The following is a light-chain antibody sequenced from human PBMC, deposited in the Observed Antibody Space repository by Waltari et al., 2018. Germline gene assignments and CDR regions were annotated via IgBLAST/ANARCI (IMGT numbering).Light chain of an antibody. J-gene: IGKJ3*01. Sequence: DIQMTQSPPSLSTSVGDRVTITCRATQGISTSLNWYQQKAGKAPNLLIFGASTLERGVPSRFSGSGSGTDFTLTISSLRPEDFATYYCQQSYTAPFTFGPGTRVDLK. V-gene: IGKV1-39*01. CDR1: QGISTS. CDR2: GAS. CDR3: QQSYTAPFT.